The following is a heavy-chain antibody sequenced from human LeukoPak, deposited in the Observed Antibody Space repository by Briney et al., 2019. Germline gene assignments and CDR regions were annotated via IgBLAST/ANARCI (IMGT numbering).Heavy chain of an antibody. CDR1: GDSVSSNSAA. D-gene: IGHD1-14*01. CDR3: ARGQPPQYYRFDP. V-gene: IGHV6-1*01. CDR2: TYYRSKWYN. J-gene: IGHJ5*02. Sequence: SQTLSLTCAISGDSVSSNSAAWSWIRQSPSRGLEWLGRTYYRSKWYNDYAVSVKSRITINPDTSKNQFSPQLNSVTPEDTAVYYCARGQPPQYYRFDPWGQGTLVTVSS.